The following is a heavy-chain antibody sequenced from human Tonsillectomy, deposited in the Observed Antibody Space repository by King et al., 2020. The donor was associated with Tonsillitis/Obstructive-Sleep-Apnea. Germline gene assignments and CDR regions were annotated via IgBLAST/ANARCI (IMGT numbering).Heavy chain of an antibody. CDR3: ARGRIPGGVTIFD. CDR2: INTTTGNP. V-gene: IGHV7-4-1*02. Sequence: QLVQSGSELKKPGGSVKVSCKASGYAFTSSAINLVRQAPGQGLEWVGGINTTTGNPTYAQGFTGRFVFSLDTSVSTAYLQISSLKAEDTSVYYCARGRIPGGVTIFDWGQGTLVTVSS. D-gene: IGHD3-3*01. CDR1: GYAFTSSA. J-gene: IGHJ4*02.